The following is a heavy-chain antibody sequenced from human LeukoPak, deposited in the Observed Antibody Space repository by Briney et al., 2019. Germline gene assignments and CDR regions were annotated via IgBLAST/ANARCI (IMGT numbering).Heavy chain of an antibody. CDR2: ISGSGGST. Sequence: PGGSLRLTCAASGFTFSSYAMSWVGQAPGKGLEGVSGISGSGGSTYYADPVKGRSTISRDKSKNTLYLQMNSLRAEDTAVYYCAKPRSLYDILVAFDIWGQGTMVTVSS. CDR1: GFTFSSYA. CDR3: AKPRSLYDILVAFDI. V-gene: IGHV3-23*01. D-gene: IGHD3-9*01. J-gene: IGHJ3*02.